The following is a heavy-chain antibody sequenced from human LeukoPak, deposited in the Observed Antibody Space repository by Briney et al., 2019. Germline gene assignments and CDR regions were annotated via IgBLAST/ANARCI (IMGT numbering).Heavy chain of an antibody. CDR1: GGTFSSYA. V-gene: IGHV1-69*13. CDR3: ASSGAYYGSGSYQNWFDP. D-gene: IGHD3-10*01. CDR2: IIPIFGTA. Sequence: SVNVSCKASGGTFSSYAISWVRQAPGQGREWMGGIIPIFGTANYAQKFQGRVTITADESTSTAYMELSSLRSEDTAVYYCASSGAYYGSGSYQNWFDPWGQGTLVTVSS. J-gene: IGHJ5*02.